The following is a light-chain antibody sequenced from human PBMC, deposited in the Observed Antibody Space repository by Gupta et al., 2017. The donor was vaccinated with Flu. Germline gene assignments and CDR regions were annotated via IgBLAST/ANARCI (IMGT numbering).Light chain of an antibody. CDR1: QRLRSNY. Sequence: GTLSLSPGEKGTRSCRARQRLRSNYVDWYQQKPGQRPNLLIFGASSRANGNPDRFSGGGSGTEFTLTISRREPEDFAVYYCQQDDLSPRTFGQGTXVEV. CDR3: QQDDLSPRT. J-gene: IGKJ1*01. CDR2: GAS. V-gene: IGKV3-20*01.